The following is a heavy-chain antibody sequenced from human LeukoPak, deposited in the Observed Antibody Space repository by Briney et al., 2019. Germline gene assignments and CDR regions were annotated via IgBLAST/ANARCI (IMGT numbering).Heavy chain of an antibody. V-gene: IGHV3-74*01. CDR2: INNEGVK. D-gene: IGHD3-10*02. J-gene: IGHJ4*02. CDR3: GGVFGY. CDR1: GTTLSNHW. Sequence: GGSLRLSCAASGTTLSNHWTHWARQAPGKGRVWVSRINNEGVKSYADSVKGRFTIPKENPKKPLFLQMKSLRGGDTAVYYCGGVFGYWGPGVMVTVS.